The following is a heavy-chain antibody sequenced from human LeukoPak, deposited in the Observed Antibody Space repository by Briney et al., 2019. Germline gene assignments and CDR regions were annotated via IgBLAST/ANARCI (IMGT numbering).Heavy chain of an antibody. D-gene: IGHD4/OR15-4a*01. J-gene: IGHJ4*02. CDR3: ARHSRTNYNYLDY. CDR2: INHSGST. V-gene: IGHV4-34*01. CDR1: GGAFSSYY. Sequence: SETLSLTCAVYGGAFSSYYWSWIRQPPGKGLEWIGEINHSGSTNYNPSLKSRVTISVDTSKNQFSLKLRSVTAADTAVYYCARHSRTNYNYLDYWGQGTLVTVSS.